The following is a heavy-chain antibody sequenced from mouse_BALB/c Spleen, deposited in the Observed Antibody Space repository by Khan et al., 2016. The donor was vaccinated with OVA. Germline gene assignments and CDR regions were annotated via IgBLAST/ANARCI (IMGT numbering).Heavy chain of an antibody. Sequence: LVESGPELKKSGETVRISCKASGYTFTTAGMQWVQKMPGKGLKWIGWINTHSGVPKYAEDFKGRFAFSLETSASTAYLQITNLKNEDTATYIWARGGAAYYRYDGGAMDYWGQGTSVTVSS. J-gene: IGHJ4*01. CDR2: INTHSGVP. CDR3: ARGGAAYYRYDGGAMDY. V-gene: IGHV9-4*02. CDR1: GYTFTTAG. D-gene: IGHD2-14*01.